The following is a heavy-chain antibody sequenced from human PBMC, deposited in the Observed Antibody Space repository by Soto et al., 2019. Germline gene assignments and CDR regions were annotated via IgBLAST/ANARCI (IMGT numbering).Heavy chain of an antibody. D-gene: IGHD3-10*01. CDR3: AKDGFYGSGSYSH. Sequence: GGSLRLSCAASGFTFSSYWMSWVRQAPGKGLEWVANIKQDGSEKYYADSVKGRFTISRDNSKNTLYLQMNSLRAEDTAVYYCAKDGFYGSGSYSHWRQGTLVTVS. J-gene: IGHJ4*02. CDR2: IKQDGSEK. V-gene: IGHV3-7*03. CDR1: GFTFSSYW.